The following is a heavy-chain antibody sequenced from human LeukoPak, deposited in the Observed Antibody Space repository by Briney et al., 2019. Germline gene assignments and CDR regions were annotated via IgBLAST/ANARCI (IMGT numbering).Heavy chain of an antibody. J-gene: IGHJ4*02. V-gene: IGHV4-30-4*01. CDR2: IYYSGTT. CDR1: GGSISSGDYF. Sequence: SQTLSLTCSVSGGSISSGDYFWTWIRQPPGKGLEYIGYIYYSGTTYYNPSLKGRITMSVDMSANQFSLRLTSVFAADTAVYYCTRAYWIGFHFDSWGQGILVSVSS. CDR3: TRAYWIGFHFDS. D-gene: IGHD3-3*01.